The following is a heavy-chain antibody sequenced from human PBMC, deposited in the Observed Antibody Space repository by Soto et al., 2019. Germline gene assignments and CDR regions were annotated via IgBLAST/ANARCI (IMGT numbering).Heavy chain of an antibody. D-gene: IGHD7-27*01. CDR2: ISYDGSNK. CDR3: AKDLGHGGRGAFDT. J-gene: IGHJ3*02. V-gene: IGHV3-30*18. Sequence: QVQLVESGGGVVQPGRSLRLSCAASGFTFSSYGMHWVRQAPGKGLEWVALISYDGSNKYYADSVEGRFTISRDNSKNTLYLQMNSLRTEDTAVYYCAKDLGHGGRGAFDTWGQGTMVTVSS. CDR1: GFTFSSYG.